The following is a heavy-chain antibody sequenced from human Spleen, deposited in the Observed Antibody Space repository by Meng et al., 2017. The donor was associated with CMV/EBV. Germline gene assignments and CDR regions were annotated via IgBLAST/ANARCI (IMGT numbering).Heavy chain of an antibody. CDR1: GYTFTGYY. CDR3: ARKLCSSTSCYGMDV. V-gene: IGHV1-2*02. D-gene: IGHD2-2*01. CDR2: ISPNSGGT. Sequence: ASVKVSCKASGYTFTGYYMDWVRQAPGQGLEWMGWISPNSGGTNYAQKFQGRVTMTRDTSISTAYMELSRLRSDDTAVYYCARKLCSSTSCYGMDVWGQGTTVTVSS. J-gene: IGHJ6*02.